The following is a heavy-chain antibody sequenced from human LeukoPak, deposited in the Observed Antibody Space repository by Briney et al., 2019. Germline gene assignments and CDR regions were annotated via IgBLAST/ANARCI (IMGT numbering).Heavy chain of an antibody. CDR3: ARDHSSGWAADFDH. D-gene: IGHD6-19*01. CDR2: ISSSSSYI. CDR1: GFTFSSYS. V-gene: IGHV3-21*01. J-gene: IGHJ4*02. Sequence: GGSLRLSCAASGFTFSSYSMNWVRQAPGKGLEWVSSISSSSSYIYYADSVKGRFTISRDNAKNSLYLQMNSLRAEDTAVYYCARDHSSGWAADFDHWGQGTLVTVSS.